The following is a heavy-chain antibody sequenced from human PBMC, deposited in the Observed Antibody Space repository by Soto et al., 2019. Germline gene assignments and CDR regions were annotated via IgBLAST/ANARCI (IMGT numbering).Heavy chain of an antibody. Sequence: PSESLSLTCTVSGVSISSNDDWGWIRQPPGKGLEWIGSVYYTGNTYYNWPLRSRVTIAVDTSKSQFSLKLSSVTATDTAVYHCARISSDCSAATSCHKGIFDHWGPGILVTVSS. CDR3: ARISSDCSAATSCHKGIFDH. J-gene: IGHJ4*02. V-gene: IGHV4-39*01. D-gene: IGHD2-2*02. CDR2: VYYTGNT. CDR1: GVSISSNDD.